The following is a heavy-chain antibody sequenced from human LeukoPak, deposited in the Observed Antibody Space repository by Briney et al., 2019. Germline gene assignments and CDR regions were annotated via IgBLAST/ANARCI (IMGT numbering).Heavy chain of an antibody. Sequence: ASVNLSRKASGYTFTGYYMHWVRRAPGQGLGWMVGINPNSGGTNYAQKFQGRVTITRDTSISTAYIELSRLRSDDTAVYYCARAEEIRFGDPLVDIWGQGKMVTVSS. V-gene: IGHV1-2*02. J-gene: IGHJ3*02. CDR2: INPNSGGT. CDR1: GYTFTGYY. D-gene: IGHD3-10*01. CDR3: ARAEEIRFGDPLVDI.